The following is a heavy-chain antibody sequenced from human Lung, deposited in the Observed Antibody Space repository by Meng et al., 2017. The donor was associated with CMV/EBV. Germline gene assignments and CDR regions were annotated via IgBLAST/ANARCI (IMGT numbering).Heavy chain of an antibody. CDR1: GGSISSSSW. V-gene: IGHV4-4*02. CDR2: IYHSGST. D-gene: IGHD2-21*02. J-gene: IGHJ4*02. CDR3: ARVVTALWGYYFDY. Sequence: QWRLQELGLGSVQPAGTLSLTCAVSGGSISSSSWWSWVRQPPGKGLEWIGEIYHSGSTNYNPSLKSRVTISVDKSKNQFSLKLSYVTVADTAVYYCARVVTALWGYYFDYWGQGTLVTVSS.